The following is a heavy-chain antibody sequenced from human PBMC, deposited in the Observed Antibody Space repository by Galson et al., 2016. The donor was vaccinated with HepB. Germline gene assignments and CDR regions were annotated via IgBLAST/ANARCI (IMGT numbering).Heavy chain of an antibody. J-gene: IGHJ4*02. V-gene: IGHV5-51*01. CDR2: IYPDDSET. D-gene: IGHD1-26*01. CDR1: GYHFTDYW. Sequence: QSGAEVKKPGESLKISCEASGYHFTDYWIGWVRQMPGKGLEWMGIIYPDDSETRYSPSFQGQVSISADKSVTTAYLQWSSLKATDTAMYYCVRPRGSQIWVIDYWGQGALVTVSS. CDR3: VRPRGSQIWVIDY.